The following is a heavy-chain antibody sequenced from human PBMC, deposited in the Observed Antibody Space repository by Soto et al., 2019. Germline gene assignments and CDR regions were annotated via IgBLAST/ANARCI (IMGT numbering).Heavy chain of an antibody. CDR3: ARDNDRLQIGGNYYSILDV. Sequence: QVQLVQSGAEMKEPGSSVKVSCKTSGGTFSSSAISWLRQAPGQGLEWMGGIIPLFRTPDYAQKFQGRVTIAADESTSTAYMELSSLRSEDTAVYYCARDNDRLQIGGNYYSILDVWGQGTTITVSS. CDR2: IIPLFRTP. J-gene: IGHJ6*02. V-gene: IGHV1-69*12. D-gene: IGHD4-4*01. CDR1: GGTFSSSA.